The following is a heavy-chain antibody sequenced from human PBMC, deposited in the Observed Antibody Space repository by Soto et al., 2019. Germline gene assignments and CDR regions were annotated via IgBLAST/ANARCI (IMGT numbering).Heavy chain of an antibody. D-gene: IGHD1-20*01. CDR2: FDPEDGET. CDR3: ATVSHHRITGTKPPFAFDI. Sequence: ASVKVSCKVSGYTLTELSMHWVRQAPGKGLEWMGGFDPEDGETIYAQKFQGRVTMTEDTSTDTAYMELSSLRSEDTAVYYCATVSHHRITGTKPPFAFDIWGQGTMVTVSS. V-gene: IGHV1-24*01. J-gene: IGHJ3*02. CDR1: GYTLTELS.